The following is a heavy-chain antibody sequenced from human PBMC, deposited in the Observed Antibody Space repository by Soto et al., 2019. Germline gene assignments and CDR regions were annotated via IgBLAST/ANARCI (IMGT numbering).Heavy chain of an antibody. Sequence: SETLSLTCAVSGGSISSSNWWSWVRQPPGKGLEWIGEIYHSGSTNYNPSLKSRVTISVDTSKNQFSLKLSSVTAADTAVYYCARRRFRELLRGKLDMRPNWFDPGGEGTLVTVSS. D-gene: IGHD3-10*01. CDR1: GGSISSSNW. CDR2: IYHSGST. CDR3: ARRRFRELLRGKLDMRPNWFDP. J-gene: IGHJ5*02. V-gene: IGHV4-4*02.